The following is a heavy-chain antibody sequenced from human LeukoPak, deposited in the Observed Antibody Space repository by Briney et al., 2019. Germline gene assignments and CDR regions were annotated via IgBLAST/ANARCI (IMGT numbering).Heavy chain of an antibody. D-gene: IGHD6-13*01. J-gene: IGHJ6*03. Sequence: GGSLRLSCAASGFTFSSYWMDWVRQAPEKGLVWVSRINSDGSTTSYADSVKGRFTISRDNAKNTLYLQMNSLRAEDTAVYYCARGSSSWYYMDVWGKGTTVTVSS. V-gene: IGHV3-74*01. CDR1: GFTFSSYW. CDR2: INSDGSTT. CDR3: ARGSSSWYYMDV.